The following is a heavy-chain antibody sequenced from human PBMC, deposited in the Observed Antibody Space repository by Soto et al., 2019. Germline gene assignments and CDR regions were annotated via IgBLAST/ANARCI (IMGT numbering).Heavy chain of an antibody. D-gene: IGHD3-10*01. CDR2: IYHTGAT. J-gene: IGHJ5*02. V-gene: IGHV4-30-4*01. CDR3: ARGAVVSLVRGVLGGNWFDP. Sequence: QVQLQESGPGLVRPSQTLSLTCTVSGASIISLDYYWTWIRQPPGKGLEWIGHIYHTGATYYNPSLGSRVVMSVETSNNQFSLQLSSVTAADTAVFYCARGAVVSLVRGVLGGNWFDPGGQGNLVTVSS. CDR1: GASIISLDYY.